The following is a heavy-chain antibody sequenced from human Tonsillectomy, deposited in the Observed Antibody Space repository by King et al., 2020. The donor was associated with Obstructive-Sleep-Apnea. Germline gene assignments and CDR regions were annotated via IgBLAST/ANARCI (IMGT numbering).Heavy chain of an antibody. CDR2: IYYSGST. CDR3: ARSPYSYGYVHWFDP. D-gene: IGHD5-18*01. Sequence: VQLQESGPGLVKPSQTLSLTCSVSGGSISSGDYYWNWIRQHPGKGLEWIGYIYYSGSTHYNPSLKSRVTISVDTSKNHFSLRLSSVTAADTAFYYCARSPYSYGYVHWFDPWGQGTLVTVSS. V-gene: IGHV4-31*03. J-gene: IGHJ5*02. CDR1: GGSISSGDYY.